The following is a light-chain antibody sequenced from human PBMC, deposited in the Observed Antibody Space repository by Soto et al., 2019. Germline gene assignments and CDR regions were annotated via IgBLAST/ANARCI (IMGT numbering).Light chain of an antibody. CDR3: QQYNDWPPKFT. Sequence: EVMMTQSPATLSVSPWERASLSCRASLSVESNLAWYQQRPGQAPRLLIYAASTRAIGVPARFSGSWSGTDFTLTISGLQSEDSAVYYCQQYNDWPPKFTFGQGTKLEIK. CDR2: AAS. V-gene: IGKV3-15*01. CDR1: LSVESN. J-gene: IGKJ2*01.